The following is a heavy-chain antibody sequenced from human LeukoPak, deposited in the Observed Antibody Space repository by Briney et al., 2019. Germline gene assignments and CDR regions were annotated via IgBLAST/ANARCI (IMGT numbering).Heavy chain of an antibody. Sequence: ASVKVSCKASGYTFTGYYMHWVRQAPGQGLEWMGWINPNSGGTNYAQKFQGRVTMTRDTSISTAYMELSRLRSDDTAVYYCARGGPGLRYFDWLLPIWGQGTMVTVSS. CDR3: ARGGPGLRYFDWLLPI. CDR1: GYTFTGYY. CDR2: INPNSGGT. J-gene: IGHJ3*02. D-gene: IGHD3-9*01. V-gene: IGHV1-2*02.